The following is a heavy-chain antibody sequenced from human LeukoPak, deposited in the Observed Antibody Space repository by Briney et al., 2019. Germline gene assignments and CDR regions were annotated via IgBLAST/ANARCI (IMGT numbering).Heavy chain of an antibody. Sequence: AGGSLRLSCAASGFTFSSYAMNWVRQAPGRGLEWVSAITNTGGSSYYSDSVKGRFTISRDNSKNTLHLQMNSLRAEDTAVYFCARLMTTSGWYEDYWGQGTLATVSS. CDR2: ITNTGGSS. V-gene: IGHV3-23*01. J-gene: IGHJ4*02. D-gene: IGHD6-19*01. CDR1: GFTFSSYA. CDR3: ARLMTTSGWYEDY.